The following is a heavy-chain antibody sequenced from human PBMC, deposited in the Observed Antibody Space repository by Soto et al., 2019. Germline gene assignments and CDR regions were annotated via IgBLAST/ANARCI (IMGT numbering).Heavy chain of an antibody. CDR3: AKGRFSGYSSRWYVTLLDS. D-gene: IGHD6-13*01. V-gene: IGHV3-23*01. CDR1: GFTFSGYA. Sequence: EVQLLESGGDLVQPGGSLRLSCAASGFTFSGYAMSWVRQAPGKGLEWVSGISGSDDKTCYADSVKGRFTISRDKTENTLYLQMDSLRAEDTAVYYCAKGRFSGYSSRWYVTLLDSWGQGTHVTVSS. J-gene: IGHJ4*02. CDR2: ISGSDDKT.